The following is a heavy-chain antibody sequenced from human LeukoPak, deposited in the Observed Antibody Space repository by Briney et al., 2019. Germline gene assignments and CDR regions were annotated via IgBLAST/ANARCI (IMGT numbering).Heavy chain of an antibody. CDR2: VHHSDGT. D-gene: IGHD3-3*01. J-gene: IGHJ2*01. CDR3: ARVTESFYWYFDL. CDR1: GVSFNGYY. V-gene: IGHV4-34*01. Sequence: SETLSLTCSVYGVSFNGYYWSWIRQPPGKGLEWIGEVHHSDGTNYNRSLKRRVTISADTSKNQFSLRLNSVTAPDTAIYYCARVTESFYWYFDLWAVAPWSLSPQ.